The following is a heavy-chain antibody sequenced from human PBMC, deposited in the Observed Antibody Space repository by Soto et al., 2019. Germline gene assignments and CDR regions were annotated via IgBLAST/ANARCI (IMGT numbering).Heavy chain of an antibody. CDR2: IYHSGST. D-gene: IGHD3-22*01. J-gene: IGHJ5*02. CDR3: ARTTDYYDSSGYYSWFDP. CDR1: GGSISSGDYS. Sequence: SETLSLTCAVSGGSISSGDYSWSWIRQPPGKGLEWIGYIYHSGSTYYNPSLKSRVTISVDRSKNQFSLKLSSVTAADTAVYYCARTTDYYDSSGYYSWFDPWGQGTLVTVSS. V-gene: IGHV4-30-2*01.